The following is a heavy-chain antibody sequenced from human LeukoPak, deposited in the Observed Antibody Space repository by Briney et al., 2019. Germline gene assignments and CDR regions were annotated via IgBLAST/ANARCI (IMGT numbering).Heavy chain of an antibody. V-gene: IGHV3-23*01. D-gene: IGHD4-17*01. CDR1: GFTFSSYA. CDR2: ISDSGGST. Sequence: QSGGSLRLSCAASGFTFSSYAMSWVRQAPGKGLEWVSAISDSGGSTYYADSVKGRFTISRDNSKNTLYLQMNSLRAEDTAVYYCAREGVNQDYGDYSLDYYYGMDVWGQGTTVTVSS. CDR3: AREGVNQDYGDYSLDYYYGMDV. J-gene: IGHJ6*02.